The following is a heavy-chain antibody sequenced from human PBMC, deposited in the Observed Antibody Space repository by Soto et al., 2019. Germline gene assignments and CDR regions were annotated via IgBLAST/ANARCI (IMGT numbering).Heavy chain of an antibody. D-gene: IGHD3-22*01. V-gene: IGHV3-11*06. CDR2: ISSSSSYT. CDR3: ASPPLGYDSSGYYWDY. CDR1: GFTFSDYY. J-gene: IGHJ4*02. Sequence: PGGSLRLSCAASGFTFSDYYMSWIRQAPGKGLEWVSYISSSSSYTNYADSVKGRFTISRDNAKNSLYLQMNSLRAEDTAVYYCASPPLGYDSSGYYWDYWGQGTLVTVSS.